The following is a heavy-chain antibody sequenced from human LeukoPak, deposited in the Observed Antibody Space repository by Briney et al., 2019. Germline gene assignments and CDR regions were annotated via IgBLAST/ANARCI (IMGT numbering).Heavy chain of an antibody. D-gene: IGHD3-22*01. CDR2: IYYSGST. CDR1: GGSFSGYY. V-gene: IGHV4-34*01. J-gene: IGHJ4*02. CDR3: ARDENYDSSGVFDY. Sequence: SETLSLTCAVYGGSFSGYYWSWIRQPPGKGLEWIGSIYYSGSTYYNPSLKSRVTMSVDTSKNQFSLKLSSVTAADTAVYYCARDENYDSSGVFDYWGQGTLVTVSS.